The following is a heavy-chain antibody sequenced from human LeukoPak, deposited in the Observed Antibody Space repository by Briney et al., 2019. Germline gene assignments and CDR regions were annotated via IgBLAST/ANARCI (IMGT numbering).Heavy chain of an antibody. CDR2: MNPNSGNT. J-gene: IGHJ4*02. CDR3: ARGRSLGYCISTSCYFPSPTELAY. D-gene: IGHD2-2*01. CDR1: GYTFTSYD. V-gene: IGHV1-8*01. Sequence: RASVKASCKASGYTFTSYDINWVRQATGQRLEWMGWMNPNSGNTGYAQKLQGRVTMTRNTSISTAYMELSSLRSEDTAVYYCARGRSLGYCISTSCYFPSPTELAYWGQGTLVTVSS.